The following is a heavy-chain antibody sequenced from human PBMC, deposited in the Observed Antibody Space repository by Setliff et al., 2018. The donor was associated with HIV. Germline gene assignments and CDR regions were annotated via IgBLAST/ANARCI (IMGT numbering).Heavy chain of an antibody. J-gene: IGHJ6*02. V-gene: IGHV3-7*01. Sequence: GGSLRLSCTTSGFTFSTSGMHWVRQAPGKGLESVANVKQDGTETLYVDSVKGRFTISRDNTRNSLYLQMNSLRVEDTAVYYCARDYLYYNLYNGSPVYGMDVWGQGTTVTVSS. CDR2: VKQDGTET. D-gene: IGHD3-3*01. CDR1: GFTFSTSG. CDR3: ARDYLYYNLYNGSPVYGMDV.